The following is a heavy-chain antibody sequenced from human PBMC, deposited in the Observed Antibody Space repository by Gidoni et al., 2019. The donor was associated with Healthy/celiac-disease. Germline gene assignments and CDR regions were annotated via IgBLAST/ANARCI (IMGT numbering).Heavy chain of an antibody. Sequence: EVQLLESGGGLVQPGCSLRLSCAASGFTFSSYAMSWVRQAPGKGREWVSAISGSGCSTYYADSVKGRFTISRDNSKNTLYLQMNSLRAEDTAVYYCAKDHITGTSYYMDVWGKGTTVTVSS. D-gene: IGHD1-7*01. CDR2: ISGSGCST. V-gene: IGHV3-23*01. J-gene: IGHJ6*03. CDR3: AKDHITGTSYYMDV. CDR1: GFTFSSYA.